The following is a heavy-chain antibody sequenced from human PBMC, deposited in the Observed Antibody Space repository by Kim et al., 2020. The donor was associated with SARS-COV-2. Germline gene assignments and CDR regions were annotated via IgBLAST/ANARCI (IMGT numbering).Heavy chain of an antibody. D-gene: IGHD3-22*01. Sequence: SPSFQGQVTISADKSISTAYLQWSSLKASDTAMYYCARRPYYDSSGYVDYWGQGTLVTVSS. J-gene: IGHJ4*02. V-gene: IGHV5-51*01. CDR3: ARRPYYDSSGYVDY.